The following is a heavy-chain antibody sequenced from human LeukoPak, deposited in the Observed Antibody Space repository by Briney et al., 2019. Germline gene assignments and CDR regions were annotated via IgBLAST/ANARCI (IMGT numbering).Heavy chain of an antibody. D-gene: IGHD1-1*01. J-gene: IGHJ6*03. Sequence: GGSPGPSCEPPGLTPSGYNMNWVPQTPGKGLFWVSRINGDGSTTTYADSVKGRFTISRDNAKNTLYLQMNSLRAEDTAVYYCAKDQLVGFDYYYYMDVWGKGTTVTISS. V-gene: IGHV3-74*01. CDR2: INGDGSTT. CDR1: GLTPSGYN. CDR3: AKDQLVGFDYYYYMDV.